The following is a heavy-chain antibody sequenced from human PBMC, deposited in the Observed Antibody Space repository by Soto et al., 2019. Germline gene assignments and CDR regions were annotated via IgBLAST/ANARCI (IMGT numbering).Heavy chain of an antibody. J-gene: IGHJ6*02. CDR1: GYTFSTYY. CDR2: INPSGGST. V-gene: IGHV1-46*03. CDR3: ARGYQMLPYYGMDV. D-gene: IGHD2-2*01. Sequence: ASVKVSCKAFGYTFSTYYIHWVRQAPGHGLEWMGIINPSGGSTTYAQKFQGRVTVTRDTSTSTIYMDLSSLRSEDTGVYYWARGYQMLPYYGMDVWGQGTTVTVSS.